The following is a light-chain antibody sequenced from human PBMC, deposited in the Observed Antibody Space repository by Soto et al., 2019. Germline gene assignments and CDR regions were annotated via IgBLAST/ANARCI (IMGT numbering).Light chain of an antibody. CDR1: SSNIGINA. J-gene: IGLJ1*01. V-gene: IGLV1-44*01. CDR3: ASWDDSLNGLL. Sequence: HSVLTQPPSASGTPGQRVTISCSGSSSNIGINAVNWYQQLPGTAPKLLMYDNNQRPSGVPDRVSGSKSGTSASLAISGLQSDDEADYYCASWDDSLNGLLFGTGTKLTVL. CDR2: DNN.